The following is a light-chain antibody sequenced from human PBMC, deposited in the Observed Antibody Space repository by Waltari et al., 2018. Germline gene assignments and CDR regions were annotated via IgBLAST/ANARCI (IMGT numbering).Light chain of an antibody. CDR1: KLGQKN. Sequence: YELTQPPSLSVSPGQTASVTCSGDKLGQKNVSWLQHKPGQSPVVVVYRDFKRPSGIPERFSGSNSEDTATLTISGAQAMDEADYYCQAWDSSTYVIFGGGTKLTVL. CDR3: QAWDSSTYVI. J-gene: IGLJ2*01. CDR2: RDF. V-gene: IGLV3-1*01.